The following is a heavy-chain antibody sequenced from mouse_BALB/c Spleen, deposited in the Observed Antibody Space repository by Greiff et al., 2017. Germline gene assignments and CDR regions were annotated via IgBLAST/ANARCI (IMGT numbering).Heavy chain of an antibody. J-gene: IGHJ2*01. CDR2: ISTYYGDA. Sequence: QVQLQQSGAELVRPGVSVKISCKGSGYTFTDYAMHWVKQSHAKSLEWIGVISTYYGDASYNQKFKGKATMTVDKSSSTAYMELARLTSEDSAIYYCASELGYFDYWGQGTTLTVSS. CDR3: ASELGYFDY. V-gene: IGHV1S137*01. D-gene: IGHD4-1*01. CDR1: GYTFTDYA.